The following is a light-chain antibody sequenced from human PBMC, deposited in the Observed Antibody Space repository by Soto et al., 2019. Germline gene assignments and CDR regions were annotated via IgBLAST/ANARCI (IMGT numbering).Light chain of an antibody. CDR2: DAY. V-gene: IGKV3D-20*02. Sequence: EIVLTQSPGTLSLSPGERATLSCRASQSVSSSYLAWYQQKPGQAPRLLIYDAYNRAPGIPARFSGSGSGTDFTLTISSLEPEDFAVYYCQQRSVWPPLTFGGGTKVEIK. J-gene: IGKJ4*01. CDR3: QQRSVWPPLT. CDR1: QSVSSSY.